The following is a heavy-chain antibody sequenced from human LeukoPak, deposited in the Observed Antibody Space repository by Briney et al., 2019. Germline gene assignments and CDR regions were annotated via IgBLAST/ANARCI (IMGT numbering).Heavy chain of an antibody. Sequence: PSETLSLTCTVSGGSISSSSYYWGWIRQPPGKGLEWIGSIYYSGSTYYNPSLKSRVTISVDTSKNQFSLKLSSVTAADTAVYYCARDSVGDTAMVKGHDYWGQGTLVTVSS. J-gene: IGHJ4*02. CDR2: IYYSGST. CDR1: GGSISSSSYY. D-gene: IGHD5-18*01. CDR3: ARDSVGDTAMVKGHDY. V-gene: IGHV4-39*07.